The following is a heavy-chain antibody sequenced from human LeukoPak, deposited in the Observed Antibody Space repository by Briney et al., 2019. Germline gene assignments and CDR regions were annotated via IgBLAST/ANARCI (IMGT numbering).Heavy chain of an antibody. Sequence: ASVKVSCKASGYTFTGYYMHWVRQAPGQGLEWMGWINPNSGGTNYAQKFQGRVTMTRDTSISTAYMELSRLRYDDTAVYYCARATTQFYCSSTSCSHYYYYYMDVWGKGTTVTVSS. V-gene: IGHV1-2*02. D-gene: IGHD2-2*01. CDR1: GYTFTGYY. CDR3: ARATTQFYCSSTSCSHYYYYYMDV. CDR2: INPNSGGT. J-gene: IGHJ6*03.